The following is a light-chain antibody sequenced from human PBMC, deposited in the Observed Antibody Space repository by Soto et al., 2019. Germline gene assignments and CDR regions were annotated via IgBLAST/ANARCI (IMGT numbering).Light chain of an antibody. V-gene: IGKV3-20*01. CDR2: GAS. CDR1: QSLSSNF. CDR3: QHYDSLPIT. Sequence: EIVLTQSPATLSLSPGERATLSCRASQSLSSNFLAWYQQKPGQPPRLLIYGASSRATGIPDRFSGSGSGTDFTLTISRLEPEDFAVFYCQHYDSLPITFGQGTRLEIK. J-gene: IGKJ5*01.